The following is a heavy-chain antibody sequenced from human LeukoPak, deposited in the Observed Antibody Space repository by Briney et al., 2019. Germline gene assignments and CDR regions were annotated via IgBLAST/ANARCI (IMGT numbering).Heavy chain of an antibody. V-gene: IGHV4-38-2*02. J-gene: IGHJ4*02. CDR2: IYHSGST. CDR1: GYSISSGYY. Sequence: PSETLSLTCTVSGYSISSGYYWGWIRQPPGKGLEWIGSIYHSGSTYYNPSLKSRVTISVDTSKNQFSLKLSSVTAADTAVYYCARLVGATIDYWGQGTLVTVSS. D-gene: IGHD1-26*01. CDR3: ARLVGATIDY.